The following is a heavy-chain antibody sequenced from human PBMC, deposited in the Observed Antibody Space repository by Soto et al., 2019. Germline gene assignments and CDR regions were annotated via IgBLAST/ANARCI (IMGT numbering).Heavy chain of an antibody. J-gene: IGHJ5*02. D-gene: IGHD3-3*01. CDR1: GFTFSSYG. V-gene: IGHV3-33*01. Sequence: QVQLVESGGGVVQPGRSLRLSCAASGFTFSSYGMHWVRQAPGKGLEWVAVIWYDGSNKYYADSVKGRFTISRDNSKNTLYLQMNSLRAEDTAVYYCARDAANYDFWRGYWNWFDPWGQGTLVTVSS. CDR2: IWYDGSNK. CDR3: ARDAANYDFWRGYWNWFDP.